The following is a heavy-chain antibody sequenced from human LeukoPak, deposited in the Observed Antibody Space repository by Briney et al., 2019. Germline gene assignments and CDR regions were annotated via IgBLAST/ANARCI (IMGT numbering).Heavy chain of an antibody. V-gene: IGHV1-8*01. CDR2: MNPNSGNT. CDR1: GYTFTSYD. CDR3: ARGPYYYYYDSSGYYFGSDLDVRDY. J-gene: IGHJ4*02. Sequence: ASVKVSCKASGYTFTSYDINLVRQATGQGLEWMGWMNPNSGNTGYAQKFQGRVTMTRNTSISTAYMELSSLRSEDTAVYYCARGPYYYYYDSSGYYFGSDLDVRDYWGQRTLVTVSS. D-gene: IGHD3-22*01.